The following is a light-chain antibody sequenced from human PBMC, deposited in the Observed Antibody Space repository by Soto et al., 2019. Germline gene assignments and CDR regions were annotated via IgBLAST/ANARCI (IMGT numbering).Light chain of an antibody. CDR1: QDISSH. J-gene: IGKJ4*01. CDR3: QQLQSLPPLT. CDR2: AAS. Sequence: IPLTQSPASLYASVGDSVTITCRASQDISSHLAWYQQQPGKAPKVLIYAASTLESEIPSMFSDNGSGTDFTLTISSLQAEHWATYHCQQLQSLPPLTFGGATKLEL. V-gene: IGKV1-9*01.